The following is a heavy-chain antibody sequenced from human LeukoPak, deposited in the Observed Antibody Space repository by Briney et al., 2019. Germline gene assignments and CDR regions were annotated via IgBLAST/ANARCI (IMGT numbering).Heavy chain of an antibody. J-gene: IGHJ6*02. CDR2: TYISGST. D-gene: IGHD1-26*01. CDR3: ARGKSGSSTSYYYYGMDV. Sequence: SETLSLTCTVSGGSMSLYYWSWIRQPAGKGLEWIGRTYISGSTNYNPSLKSRVTMSVDTSKNQFSLKLTSVTAADTAVYYCARGKSGSSTSYYYYGMDVWGQGTTVTVSS. CDR1: GGSMSLYY. V-gene: IGHV4-4*07.